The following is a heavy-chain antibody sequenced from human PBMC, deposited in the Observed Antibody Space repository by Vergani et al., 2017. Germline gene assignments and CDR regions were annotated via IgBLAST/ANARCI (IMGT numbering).Heavy chain of an antibody. D-gene: IGHD5-12*01. J-gene: IGHJ6*02. V-gene: IGHV3-23*01. CDR2: ISGSGGST. Sequence: EVQLLESGGDLVQPGGSLRLSCAASGFTFNHYAMNWVRQAPGKGLEWVSGISGSGGSTYYVGSVKGRFTISRDSSKNTLYLQMNSLSAGDTAVYYCAKANPRNSGYDYLYYYHAMDVWGQGPTVTVSS. CDR1: GFTFNHYA. CDR3: AKANPRNSGYDYLYYYHAMDV.